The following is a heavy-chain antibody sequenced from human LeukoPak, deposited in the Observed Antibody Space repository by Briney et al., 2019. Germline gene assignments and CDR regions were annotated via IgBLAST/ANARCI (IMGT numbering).Heavy chain of an antibody. V-gene: IGHV4-30-4*08. CDR1: GGSISSGDYY. Sequence: SQTLSLTCTVSGGSISSGDYYWSWIRQPPGKGLEWIGYIYYSGSTYYNPSLKSRVTISVDTSKNQFSLKLSSVTAADTAVYYCARALTSAWFGELFRYNWLDPWGQGTLVTVSS. J-gene: IGHJ5*02. CDR2: IYYSGST. CDR3: ARALTSAWFGELFRYNWLDP. D-gene: IGHD3-10*01.